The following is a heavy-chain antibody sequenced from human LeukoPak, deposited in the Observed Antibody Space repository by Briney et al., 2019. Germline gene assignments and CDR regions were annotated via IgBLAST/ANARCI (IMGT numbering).Heavy chain of an antibody. CDR3: ARPAAGMEWHFDY. J-gene: IGHJ4*02. D-gene: IGHD6-13*01. Sequence: SVKVSCKASGGTFSSYAISWVRQAPGQGLEWMGGIIPIFGTANYAQKFQGRVTITADESTSTAYMELSSLRSEDTAVYYCARPAAGMEWHFDYWGQGTLVTVSS. V-gene: IGHV1-69*13. CDR2: IIPIFGTA. CDR1: GGTFSSYA.